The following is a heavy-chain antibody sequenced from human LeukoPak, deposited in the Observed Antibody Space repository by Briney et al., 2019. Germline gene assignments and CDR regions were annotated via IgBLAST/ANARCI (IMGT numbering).Heavy chain of an antibody. J-gene: IGHJ3*02. V-gene: IGHV3-48*01. CDR3: AKDRSIAAGDDAFDI. Sequence: GGSLRLSCAASGFTFSSYSMNWVRQAPGKGLEWVSYISSSSSTIYYADSVKGRFTISRDNSKNTLYLQMNSLRAEDTAVYYCAKDRSIAAGDDAFDIWGQGTMVTVSS. CDR2: ISSSSSTI. CDR1: GFTFSSYS. D-gene: IGHD6-13*01.